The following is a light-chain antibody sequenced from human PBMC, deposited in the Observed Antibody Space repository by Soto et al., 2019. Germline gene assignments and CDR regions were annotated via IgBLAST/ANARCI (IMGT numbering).Light chain of an antibody. CDR2: DAS. CDR3: QQFYNRPMYT. Sequence: DIQMTQSPPSLSASVGDRVTITCQASQDISNSLNWYQQKPGKAPKLLIYDASILETGVPSRFSGSGSGTDFTFPISSLQPEDISTYYCQQFYNRPMYTFGQGTKLEIK. J-gene: IGKJ2*01. CDR1: QDISNS. V-gene: IGKV1-33*01.